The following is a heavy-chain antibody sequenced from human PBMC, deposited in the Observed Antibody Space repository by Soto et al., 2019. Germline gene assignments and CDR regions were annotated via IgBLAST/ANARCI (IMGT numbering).Heavy chain of an antibody. CDR1: GGSISSSIYY. D-gene: IGHD6-19*01. Sequence: PSETLSLTCAVSGGSISSSIYYWGWIRQPPGKGLEWIGSIYYTGNTYYTPSLQSRVAISVDTSKNQFSLKLNSVTAADTAVYYCARRTVNIRTFYSGLKTHCFDYWGQGALVTVSS. CDR3: ARRTVNIRTFYSGLKTHCFDY. J-gene: IGHJ4*02. CDR2: IYYTGNT. V-gene: IGHV4-39*01.